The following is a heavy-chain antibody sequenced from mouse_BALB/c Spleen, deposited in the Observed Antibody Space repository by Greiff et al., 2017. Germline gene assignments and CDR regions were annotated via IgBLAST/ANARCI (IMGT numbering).Heavy chain of an antibody. CDR2: ISSGSSTI. Sequence: EVKLQESGGGLVQPGGSRKLSCAASGFTFSSFGMHWVRQAPEKGLEWVAYISSGSSTIYYADTVKGRFTISRDNPKNTLFLQMTSLRSEDTAMYYCARKANWDCFDYWGQGTTLTVSS. CDR3: ARKANWDCFDY. V-gene: IGHV5-17*02. CDR1: GFTFSSFG. J-gene: IGHJ2*01. D-gene: IGHD4-1*01.